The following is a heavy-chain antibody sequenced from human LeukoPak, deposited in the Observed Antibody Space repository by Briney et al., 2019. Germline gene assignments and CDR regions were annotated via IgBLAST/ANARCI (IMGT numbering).Heavy chain of an antibody. Sequence: GGSLRLSCAASGFAFSSYGMSWVRQAPGKGLEWVSAISGSGGSTFYADSVKGRFTISRDNSKNTLYLQTNSLRAEDTAVYYCARDRYYYDSSGYTHFDYWGQGTLVTVSS. V-gene: IGHV3-23*01. D-gene: IGHD3-22*01. CDR3: ARDRYYYDSSGYTHFDY. CDR1: GFAFSSYG. J-gene: IGHJ4*02. CDR2: ISGSGGST.